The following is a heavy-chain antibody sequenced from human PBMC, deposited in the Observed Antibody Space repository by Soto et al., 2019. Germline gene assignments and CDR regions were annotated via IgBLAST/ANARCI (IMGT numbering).Heavy chain of an antibody. CDR2: ISYDGSNK. V-gene: IGHV3-30*18. CDR3: AKEGAKMTTVTTYNLDY. CDR1: GFTFSSYG. Sequence: PGGSLRLSCAASGFTFSSYGMHWVRQAPGKGLEWVAVISYDGSNKYYADSVKGRFTISRDNSKNTLYLQMNSLRAEDTAVYYCAKEGAKMTTVTTYNLDYWGQGTLVTVSS. J-gene: IGHJ4*02. D-gene: IGHD4-17*01.